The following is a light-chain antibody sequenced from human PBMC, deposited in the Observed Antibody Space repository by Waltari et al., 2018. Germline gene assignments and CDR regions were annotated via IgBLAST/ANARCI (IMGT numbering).Light chain of an antibody. J-gene: IGLJ2*01. CDR3: AAWDDSLHVV. Sequence: QSVLTQPPSVSGTPGQTVTISCSGSYSNIGRNYVYWYRQFPRTAPQIVIYRDKERPSGVADRCSGSKAGTSAALAISGLRSEDEAIYHCAAWDDSLHVVFGGGTKVTVL. CDR1: YSNIGRNY. CDR2: RDK. V-gene: IGLV1-47*01.